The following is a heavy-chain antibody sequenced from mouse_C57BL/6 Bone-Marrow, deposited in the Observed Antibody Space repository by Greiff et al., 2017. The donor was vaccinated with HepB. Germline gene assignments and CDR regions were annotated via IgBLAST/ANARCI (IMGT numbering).Heavy chain of an antibody. CDR2: IRLKSDNYAT. D-gene: IGHD1-1*01. V-gene: IGHV6-3*01. CDR3: TVTTVVGGY. CDR1: GFTFSNYW. Sequence: EVMLVESGGGLVQPGGSMKLSCVASGFTFSNYWMNWVRQSPEKGLEWVAQIRLKSDNYATHYAESVKGRFTISRDDSKSSVYLQMNNLRAEDTGIYYCTVTTVVGGYWGQGTTLTVSS. J-gene: IGHJ2*01.